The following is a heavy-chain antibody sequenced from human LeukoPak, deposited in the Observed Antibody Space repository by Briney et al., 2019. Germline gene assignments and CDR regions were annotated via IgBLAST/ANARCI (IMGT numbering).Heavy chain of an antibody. Sequence: PGGSLRLSCAASGFTFSSYEMIWVRQAPGKGLEWVSAITDSGDYTFYADSVKGRFTISRDNARNSLFLQMNSLRVEDTAVYYCASQSYARFDPWGQGTLVTVSS. CDR2: ITDSGDYT. D-gene: IGHD3-16*01. V-gene: IGHV3-21*01. J-gene: IGHJ5*02. CDR1: GFTFSSYE. CDR3: ASQSYARFDP.